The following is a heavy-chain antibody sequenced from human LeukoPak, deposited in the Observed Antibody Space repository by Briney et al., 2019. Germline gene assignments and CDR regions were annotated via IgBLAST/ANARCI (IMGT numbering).Heavy chain of an antibody. J-gene: IGHJ4*02. V-gene: IGHV1-18*01. Sequence: EASVKVSCKASGYTFTSYGINWVRQAPGQGLEWMGWISAYNGNTNYAQKLQGRVAMTTDTSTSTAYMELRSLRSDDTAVYYCARGLGYGYRYYFDYWGQGTLVTVSS. D-gene: IGHD5-18*01. CDR3: ARGLGYGYRYYFDY. CDR2: ISAYNGNT. CDR1: GYTFTSYG.